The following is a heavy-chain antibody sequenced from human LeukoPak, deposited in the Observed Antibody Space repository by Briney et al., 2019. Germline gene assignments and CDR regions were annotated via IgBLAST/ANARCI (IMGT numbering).Heavy chain of an antibody. CDR3: ARAAIAAARIYYYMDV. CDR1: GFTFDDYA. Sequence: GGSLRLSCAASGFTFDDYAMHWVRQAPGKGLEWVSLISWDGGNTYYTDSVKGRFTISRDNSKNSLYLQMNSLRAEDTAVYYCARAAIAAARIYYYMDVWGKGTTVTVSS. J-gene: IGHJ6*03. V-gene: IGHV3-43D*03. CDR2: ISWDGGNT. D-gene: IGHD6-13*01.